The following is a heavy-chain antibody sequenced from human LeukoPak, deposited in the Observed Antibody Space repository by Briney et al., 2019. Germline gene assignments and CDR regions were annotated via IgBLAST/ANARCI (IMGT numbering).Heavy chain of an antibody. V-gene: IGHV1-18*01. CDR2: ISGYNGNT. Sequence: ASAKVSCKASGYTFTSYGVSWVRQAPGQGLEWMGWISGYNGNTKYAQKVQGRVTMTTDTSTSTAYMEVRSLRSDDTAVYFCARYNDRDGTPDYWGQGTLVAVSS. CDR3: ARYNDRDGTPDY. D-gene: IGHD1-1*01. CDR1: GYTFTSYG. J-gene: IGHJ4*02.